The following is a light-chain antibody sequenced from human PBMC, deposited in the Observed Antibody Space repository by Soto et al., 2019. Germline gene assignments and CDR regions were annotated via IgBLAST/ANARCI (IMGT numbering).Light chain of an antibody. CDR1: QSVSSN. V-gene: IGKV3-15*01. Sequence: EIVMTQSPGTLSVSPGERATLSCRASQSVSSNLAWYQQKPGQAPRLLIYGASTRATGIPARFSGSRSGTEFTLTLNGLQSEDFAVYYCQQYNNWPRTFGQGTKVEIK. J-gene: IGKJ1*01. CDR3: QQYNNWPRT. CDR2: GAS.